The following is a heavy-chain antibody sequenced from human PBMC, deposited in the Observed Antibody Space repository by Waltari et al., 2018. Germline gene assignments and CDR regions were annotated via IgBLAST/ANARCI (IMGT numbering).Heavy chain of an antibody. CDR3: AKDRSSDFYYGMDV. CDR2: MRYDGSTR. Sequence: QEHLLQSGGGVVHPGGSLRLSCEASGFICSQSDMNWVRQAPGKGLEWVAVMRYDGSTRYYADSVKGRFTISRDNSKNTLHLQMNSLRAEDTALYYCAKDRSSDFYYGMDVWGQGTTVTVSS. J-gene: IGHJ6*02. CDR1: GFICSQSD. D-gene: IGHD3-10*01. V-gene: IGHV3-33*06.